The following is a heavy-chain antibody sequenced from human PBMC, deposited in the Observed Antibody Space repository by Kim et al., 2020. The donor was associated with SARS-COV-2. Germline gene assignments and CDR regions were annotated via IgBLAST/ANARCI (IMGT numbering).Heavy chain of an antibody. Sequence: SVKVSCKASGGTFSSYAISWVRQAPGQGLEWMGGIIPIFGTANYAQKFQGRVTITADESTSTAYMELSSLRSEDTAVYYCARGGDSYGYYGWFDPWGQGTLVTVSS. CDR2: IIPIFGTA. D-gene: IGHD5-18*01. CDR3: ARGGDSYGYYGWFDP. V-gene: IGHV1-69*13. J-gene: IGHJ5*02. CDR1: GGTFSSYA.